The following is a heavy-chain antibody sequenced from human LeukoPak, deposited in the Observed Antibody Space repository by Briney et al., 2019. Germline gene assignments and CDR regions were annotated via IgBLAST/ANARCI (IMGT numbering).Heavy chain of an antibody. Sequence: PGGSLRLPCAASGFTYTNYWMTWVRQSPGKGLEWVASIKKDGSEKEYVDSVKGRFTISRDNAKNSVYLQMNSLRAEDTAVYYCARPYYYSSGSLPYWGQGTLVTVSS. D-gene: IGHD3-10*01. J-gene: IGHJ4*02. CDR1: GFTYTNYW. CDR3: ARPYYYSSGSLPY. CDR2: IKKDGSEK. V-gene: IGHV3-7*01.